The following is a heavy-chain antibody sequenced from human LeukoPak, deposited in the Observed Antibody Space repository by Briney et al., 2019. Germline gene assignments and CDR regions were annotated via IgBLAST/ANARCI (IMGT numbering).Heavy chain of an antibody. J-gene: IGHJ4*02. CDR3: ARENIAVTATGSDY. CDR1: GYSISSGYY. CDR2: IYHSGST. Sequence: SETLSLTCTVSGYSISSGYYWGWIRQPPGKGLEWIGSIYHSGSTYYNPSLKSRVTISVDTSKNQFSLKLSSVTAADTAVYFCARENIAVTATGSDYWGQGTLVTVSS. V-gene: IGHV4-38-2*02. D-gene: IGHD6-19*01.